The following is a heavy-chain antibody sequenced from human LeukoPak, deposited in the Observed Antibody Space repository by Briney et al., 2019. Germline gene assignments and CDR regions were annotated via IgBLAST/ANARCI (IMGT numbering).Heavy chain of an antibody. CDR1: GFTFTDYY. V-gene: IGHV3-11*05. CDR2: ISSSSSYT. Sequence: GGSLRLSCAASGFTFTDYYMSWIRQAPGKGLEWVSYISSSSSYTNYADSVKGRFTISRDNAKKSLYLQMNSLRAEDTAVYYCAKVLGGSDILTGYYNYWGQGTLVTVSS. J-gene: IGHJ4*02. CDR3: AKVLGGSDILTGYYNY. D-gene: IGHD3-9*01.